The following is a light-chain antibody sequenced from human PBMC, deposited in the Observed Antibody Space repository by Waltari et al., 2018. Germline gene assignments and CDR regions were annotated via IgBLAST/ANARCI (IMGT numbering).Light chain of an antibody. CDR3: QKYESLPAT. J-gene: IGKJ1*01. V-gene: IGKV3-20*01. Sequence: EIVLTQSLGTLSLSPGERATLSCRASQSVRIFLAWYQQKPGQPPRLLIYHASSRAAGIPDRFSGSGSGTDFSLTISRLEPEDFAVYYCQKYESLPATFGQGTKVEIK. CDR1: QSVRIF. CDR2: HAS.